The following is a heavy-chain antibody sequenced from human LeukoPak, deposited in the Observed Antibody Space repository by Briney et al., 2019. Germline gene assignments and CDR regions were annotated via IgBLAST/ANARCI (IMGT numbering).Heavy chain of an antibody. CDR3: ARALAPSSTSGFDP. CDR2: ISSSGSTI. D-gene: IGHD6-6*01. Sequence: AGGSLRLSCAASGFTFSDYYMSWIRQAPGKGLEWVSYISSSGSTIYYADSVKGRFTISRDNAKNSLYLQMNSLRVEDTAVYYCARALAPSSTSGFDPWGQGTLVTVSS. CDR1: GFTFSDYY. J-gene: IGHJ5*02. V-gene: IGHV3-11*01.